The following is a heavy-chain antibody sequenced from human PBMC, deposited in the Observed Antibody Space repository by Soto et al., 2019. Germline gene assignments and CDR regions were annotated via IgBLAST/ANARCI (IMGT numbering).Heavy chain of an antibody. CDR2: IIPIFGTA. J-gene: IGHJ4*02. D-gene: IGHD3-22*01. CDR3: ARVGSYYYDSSGYSPFDY. Sequence: SVKVSCKASGGTFSSYAISWVRQAPGQELEWMGGIIPIFGTANYAQKFQGRVTITADESTSTAYMELSSLRSEDTAVYYCARVGSYYYDSSGYSPFDYWGQGTLVTVSS. V-gene: IGHV1-69*13. CDR1: GGTFSSYA.